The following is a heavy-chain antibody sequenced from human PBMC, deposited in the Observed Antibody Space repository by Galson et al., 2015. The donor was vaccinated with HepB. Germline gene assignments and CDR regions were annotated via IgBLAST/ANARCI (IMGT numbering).Heavy chain of an antibody. V-gene: IGHV3-73*01. J-gene: IGHJ6*02. CDR2: IRSKANSYAT. CDR1: GFTFSGSA. Sequence: SLRLSCAASGFTFSGSAMHWVRQASGKGLEWVGRIRSKANSYATAYAASVKGRFTISRDDSKNTAYLQMNSLRTEDTAVYYCTRLKAAADNSSGMDIWGQVTPVTVSS. D-gene: IGHD6-13*01. CDR3: TRLKAAADNSSGMDI.